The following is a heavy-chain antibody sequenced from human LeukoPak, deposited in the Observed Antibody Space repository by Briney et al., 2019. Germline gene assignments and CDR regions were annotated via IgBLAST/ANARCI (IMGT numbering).Heavy chain of an antibody. V-gene: IGHV3-30-3*01. CDR3: ARDLVAVAGSDGIDY. CDR2: ISYDGSNK. J-gene: IGHJ4*02. CDR1: GFTFSSYA. D-gene: IGHD6-19*01. Sequence: GGSLRLSCAASGFTFSSYAMHWVRQAPGKGLEWVAVISYDGSNKYYADSVKGRFTISRDNSKKTRYLQMNSLRAEDTAVYYCARDLVAVAGSDGIDYWGQGTLVTVSS.